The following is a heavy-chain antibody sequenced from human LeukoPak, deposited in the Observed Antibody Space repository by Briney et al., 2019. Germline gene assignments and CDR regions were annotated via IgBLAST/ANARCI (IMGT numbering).Heavy chain of an antibody. D-gene: IGHD2-15*01. CDR1: GGSLGIYY. CDR2: VIDSDFNEANGDIT. CDR3: VRASADSGGAFDV. V-gene: IGHV4-59*01. Sequence: PSETLSLTCTISGGSLGIYYWSWIRQPPGRGLEWIGYVIDSDFNEANGDITNYNPSLETRVTTSRDTPKNQFSLKLSSMTAADTAIYYCVRASADSGGAFDVWGHGTVVTVSS. J-gene: IGHJ3*01.